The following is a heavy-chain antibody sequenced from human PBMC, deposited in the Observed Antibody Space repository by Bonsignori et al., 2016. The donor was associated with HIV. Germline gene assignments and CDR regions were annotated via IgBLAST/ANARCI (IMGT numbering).Heavy chain of an antibody. J-gene: IGHJ3*01. CDR2: IYYSGST. CDR3: AVFSYGGIGVHAFDV. D-gene: IGHD4-23*01. Sequence: WIRQPPGKGLEWIGNIYYSGSTNYNPSLKSRVTIAVDTSKNQFSLKLSSVTAADTAMYYCAVFSYGGIGVHAFDVWGQGTMVTVSS. V-gene: IGHV4-59*01.